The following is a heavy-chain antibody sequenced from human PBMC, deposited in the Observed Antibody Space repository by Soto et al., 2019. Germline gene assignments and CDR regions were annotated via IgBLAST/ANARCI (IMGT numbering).Heavy chain of an antibody. Sequence: QVQLLESGPGLVKPSQTLSLTCTVSGDAISSGDHYWSWIRQPPGKGLEWIGYIYHSGSTYYNPSLKSRVTISVHSSTQFSLKLSSVTAADTAVYYCASSVFYVILTGPTDFDFWGQGTLVTVSS. CDR1: GDAISSGDHY. D-gene: IGHD3-9*01. V-gene: IGHV4-30-4*01. CDR3: ASSVFYVILTGPTDFDF. J-gene: IGHJ4*02. CDR2: IYHSGST.